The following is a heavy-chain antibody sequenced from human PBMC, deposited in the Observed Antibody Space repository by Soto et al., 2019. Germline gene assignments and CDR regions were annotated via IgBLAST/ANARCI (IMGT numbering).Heavy chain of an antibody. Sequence: ASVKVSCKASGYTFTNYAMHWVRQAPGQRLEWMGWINAGNGNTKYSQKFQGRFTISRDNSKNTLSLQMSSLRGDDTAMYYCVKDVVFWPWGQGTLVTVS. D-gene: IGHD2-15*01. V-gene: IGHV1-3*01. J-gene: IGHJ4*02. CDR3: VKDVVFWP. CDR1: GYTFTNYA. CDR2: INAGNGNT.